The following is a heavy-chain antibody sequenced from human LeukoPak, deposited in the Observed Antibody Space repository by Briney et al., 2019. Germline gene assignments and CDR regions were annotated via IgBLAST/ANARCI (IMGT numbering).Heavy chain of an antibody. Sequence: SETLSLTCTVSGGSISSYYWSWIRQPPGQGLEWIGEIYHSGSANYNPSLKSRVTISVDKSKNQLSLKLISVTAADTAVYYCARDVGTALVTGDYWGQGTLVTVSS. CDR2: IYHSGSA. J-gene: IGHJ4*02. D-gene: IGHD5-18*01. CDR3: ARDVGTALVTGDY. CDR1: GGSISSYY. V-gene: IGHV4-59*12.